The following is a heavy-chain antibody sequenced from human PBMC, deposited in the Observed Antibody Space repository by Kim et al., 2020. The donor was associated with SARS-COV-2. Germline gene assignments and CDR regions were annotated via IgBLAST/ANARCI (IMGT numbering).Heavy chain of an antibody. Sequence: VQGRLTISRDNSKNTLYLQMNSLRAEDTAVYYCAKDRAGRGYSGYDFDYWGQGTLVTVSA. D-gene: IGHD5-12*01. J-gene: IGHJ4*02. V-gene: IGHV3-23*01. CDR3: AKDRAGRGYSGYDFDY.